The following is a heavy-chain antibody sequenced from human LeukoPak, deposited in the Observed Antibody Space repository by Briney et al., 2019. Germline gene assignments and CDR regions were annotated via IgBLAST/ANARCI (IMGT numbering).Heavy chain of an antibody. CDR2: IYCTGST. CDR3: ARHRAYSSSSPFDY. V-gene: IGHV4-59*08. Sequence: SETLSLTCSVSGGSISSLYWSWIRQPPGKGLEWIGYIYCTGSTNYNPSLKSRVTMFVDMSKNQFSLRLSSVTAADTAVYYCARHRAYSSSSPFDYWGQGTLVTVSS. D-gene: IGHD6-6*01. CDR1: GGSISSLY. J-gene: IGHJ4*02.